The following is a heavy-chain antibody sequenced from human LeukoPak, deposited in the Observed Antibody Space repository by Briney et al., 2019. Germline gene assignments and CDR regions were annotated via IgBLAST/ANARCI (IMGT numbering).Heavy chain of an antibody. J-gene: IGHJ4*02. CDR3: ARPLELERLELAY. Sequence: PSETLSLTCTVSGGSISSYYWSWLRQPPGKGLEWIGYFYYSGSTNYNPSLKSRVTISVDTSKNQFSLKLSSVTAADTAVYYCARPLELERLELAYWGQGTLVTVSS. V-gene: IGHV4-59*08. CDR2: FYYSGST. D-gene: IGHD1-1*01. CDR1: GGSISSYY.